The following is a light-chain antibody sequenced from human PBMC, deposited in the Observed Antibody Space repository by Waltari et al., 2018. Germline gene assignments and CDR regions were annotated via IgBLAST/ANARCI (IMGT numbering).Light chain of an antibody. J-gene: IGKJ4*01. V-gene: IGKV3-20*01. Sequence: EIVLTQSPGTLSLSPGERATLSCRASQSVSRSYFAWFQQQPGQAPRLLLYGASNRATGIPDRCSGSGSGTDFTLTISRLQPDDFAVYYCHQYGSAPLTFGGGTKVEIK. CDR3: HQYGSAPLT. CDR1: QSVSRSY. CDR2: GAS.